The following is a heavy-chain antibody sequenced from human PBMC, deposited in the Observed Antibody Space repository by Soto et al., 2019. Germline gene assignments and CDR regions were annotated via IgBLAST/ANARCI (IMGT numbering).Heavy chain of an antibody. CDR2: IYYSGST. V-gene: IGHV4-39*01. CDR3: ARNDFWSGYEDYYGMDV. D-gene: IGHD3-3*01. J-gene: IGHJ6*02. CDR1: GGSISSSSYY. Sequence: PSETLSLTCTVPGGSISSSSYYWGWILQPPGKGLEWIGSIYYSGSTYYNPSLKSRVTISVDTSKNQFSLKLSSVTAADTAVYYCARNDFWSGYEDYYGMDVWGQGTTVTVSS.